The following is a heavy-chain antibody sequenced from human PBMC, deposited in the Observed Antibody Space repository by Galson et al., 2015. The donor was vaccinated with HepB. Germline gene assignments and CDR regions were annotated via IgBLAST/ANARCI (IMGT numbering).Heavy chain of an antibody. CDR1: GGSFSSYA. CDR2: IIPLFGTT. CDR3: ATSYCGGDCYSWKYYDFYMDV. V-gene: IGHV1-69*13. D-gene: IGHD2-21*02. J-gene: IGHJ6*03. Sequence: SVKVSCKASGGSFSSYAISWVRQAPGQGLEWMGGIIPLFGTTNYAQMFQSRVTITADASTNTAYMELGSLRSEDTAVYYCATSYCGGDCYSWKYYDFYMDVWGKGTTVTGSS.